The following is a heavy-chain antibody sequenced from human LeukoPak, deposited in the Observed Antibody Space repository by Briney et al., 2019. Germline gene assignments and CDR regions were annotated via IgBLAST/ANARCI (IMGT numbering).Heavy chain of an antibody. CDR1: GFTFSNYW. Sequence: GGSLRLSCAAFGFTFSNYWMHWVRQAPGKGLVWVARINSDGSTTNYADSVKGRFTISRDNAKNTLYLQMNSLRAEDTAVYYCARLTPPFDYWGQGTLVTVSS. D-gene: IGHD3-16*01. CDR3: ARLTPPFDY. CDR2: INSDGSTT. V-gene: IGHV3-74*01. J-gene: IGHJ4*02.